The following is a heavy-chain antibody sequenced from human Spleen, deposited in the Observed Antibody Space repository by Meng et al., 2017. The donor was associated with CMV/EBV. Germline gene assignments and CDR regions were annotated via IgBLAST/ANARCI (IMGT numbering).Heavy chain of an antibody. V-gene: IGHV1-8*03. Sequence: ASVKVSCKASGYTFTSYAINWVRQATGQGLEWMGWMNPNSGNKGYAQKFQGRVTITRNTSISTAYMELSSLRSEETAVYYCARGKGSSYYDFWSGYVEPSTYYFDYWGQGTLVTVSS. D-gene: IGHD3-3*01. CDR3: ARGKGSSYYDFWSGYVEPSTYYFDY. J-gene: IGHJ4*02. CDR2: MNPNSGNK. CDR1: GYTFTSYA.